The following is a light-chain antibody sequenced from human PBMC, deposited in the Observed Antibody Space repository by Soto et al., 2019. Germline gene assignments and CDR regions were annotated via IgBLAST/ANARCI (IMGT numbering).Light chain of an antibody. Sequence: EIVLTQSPGTLSLSRGERATLSCRASQSVSSSYLAWYQQKPGQAPRLLIYGASSRATGIPDRFSGSGSGTDFTLTISRLEPEDFAVYYCQLYGSSPYTFGQGTKLEIK. CDR1: QSVSSSY. J-gene: IGKJ2*01. CDR2: GAS. CDR3: QLYGSSPYT. V-gene: IGKV3-20*01.